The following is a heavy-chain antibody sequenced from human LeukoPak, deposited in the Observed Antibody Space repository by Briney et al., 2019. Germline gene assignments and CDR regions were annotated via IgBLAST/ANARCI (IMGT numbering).Heavy chain of an antibody. CDR1: GGTFSSYA. CDR3: ARGSLGILGARDDAFDI. D-gene: IGHD1-26*01. J-gene: IGHJ3*02. Sequence: ASVKVSCKASGGTFSSYAISWVRQATGQGLEWMGWMNPNSGNTGYAQKFQGRVTITRNTSISTAYMELSSLRSEDTAVYYCARGSLGILGARDDAFDIWGQGTMVTVSS. CDR2: MNPNSGNT. V-gene: IGHV1-8*03.